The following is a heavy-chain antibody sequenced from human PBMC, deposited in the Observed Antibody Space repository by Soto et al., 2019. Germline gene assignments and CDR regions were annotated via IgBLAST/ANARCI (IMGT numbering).Heavy chain of an antibody. CDR3: ARGPLGGRRYYYGMDV. D-gene: IGHD3-16*01. J-gene: IGHJ6*02. Sequence: QVQLQQWGAGLLKPLETLSLTCAVYGGSFSGYYWSWIRQPPGKGLEWIGEINHSGSTNYNPSLKSRVTISVDTSKNQFSLKLSSVTAADTAVYYCARGPLGGRRYYYGMDVWGQGTTVTVSS. V-gene: IGHV4-34*01. CDR1: GGSFSGYY. CDR2: INHSGST.